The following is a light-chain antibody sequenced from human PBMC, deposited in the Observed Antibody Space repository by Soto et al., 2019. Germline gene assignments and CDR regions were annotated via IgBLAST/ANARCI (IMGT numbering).Light chain of an antibody. V-gene: IGKV1-5*01. CDR2: DAS. Sequence: DIQMTQSPSTLSASVGDRVTITCRASQSISSWLAWYQQKPGKAPKLLIYDASSLESGVPSRFSGSGSGTEFTLTISSLQPDDFATYSCQQYNRETFGQGTKAEIK. J-gene: IGKJ1*01. CDR1: QSISSW. CDR3: QQYNRET.